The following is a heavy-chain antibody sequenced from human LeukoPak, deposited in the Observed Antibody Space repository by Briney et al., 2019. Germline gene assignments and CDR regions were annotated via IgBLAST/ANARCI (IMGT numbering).Heavy chain of an antibody. CDR3: AKSTAAAGLFVAFDI. Sequence: PGRSLRLSCAASGFTFDDYAMHWVRQAPGKGLEWVSGISWNSGSIGYADSVKGRFTISRDNAKNSLYLQMNSLRAEDTALYYCAKSTAAAGLFVAFDIWGQGTMVTVSS. D-gene: IGHD6-13*01. CDR1: GFTFDDYA. CDR2: ISWNSGSI. J-gene: IGHJ3*02. V-gene: IGHV3-9*01.